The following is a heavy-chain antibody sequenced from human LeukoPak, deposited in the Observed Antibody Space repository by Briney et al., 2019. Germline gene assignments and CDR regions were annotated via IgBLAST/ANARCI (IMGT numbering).Heavy chain of an antibody. Sequence: GGSLRLSCAASGFIFSDYSMGWVRQAPGKGLEWVSSITTSRDQYHADSVKGRFTISRDNAKNSLYLQMNSLRAEDTAVYYCARDQGYGSSEFDYWGQGTLVTVSS. J-gene: IGHJ4*02. CDR2: ITTSRDQ. CDR1: GFIFSDYS. D-gene: IGHD6-6*01. V-gene: IGHV3-21*01. CDR3: ARDQGYGSSEFDY.